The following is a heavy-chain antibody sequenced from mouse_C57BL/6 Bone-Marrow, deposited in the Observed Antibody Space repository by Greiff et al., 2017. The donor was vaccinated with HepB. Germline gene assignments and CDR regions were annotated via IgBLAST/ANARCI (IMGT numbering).Heavy chain of an antibody. Sequence: VQLQQSGPELVKPGASVKISCKASGYAFSSSWMNWVKQRPGKGLEWIGRIYPGDGDTNYNGKFKGKATLTADKSASTAYMQLSSLTSEDSAVYFCARTLRGGAMDYWGQGTSVTVSS. CDR2: IYPGDGDT. V-gene: IGHV1-82*01. J-gene: IGHJ4*01. CDR3: ARTLRGGAMDY. CDR1: GYAFSSSW. D-gene: IGHD1-1*01.